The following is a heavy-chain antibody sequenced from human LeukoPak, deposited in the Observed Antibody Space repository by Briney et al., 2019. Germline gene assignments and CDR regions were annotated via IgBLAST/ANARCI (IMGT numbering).Heavy chain of an antibody. Sequence: SETLSLTCTVSGGSISSGSYYWSWIRQPPGKGLEWIGEINHSGSTNYNPSLKSRVTISVDTSKNQFSLKLSSVTAADTAVYYCARRQWLVYGENNWFDPWGQGTLVTVSS. CDR3: ARRQWLVYGENNWFDP. CDR1: GGSISSGSYY. J-gene: IGHJ5*02. V-gene: IGHV4-39*07. CDR2: INHSGST. D-gene: IGHD6-19*01.